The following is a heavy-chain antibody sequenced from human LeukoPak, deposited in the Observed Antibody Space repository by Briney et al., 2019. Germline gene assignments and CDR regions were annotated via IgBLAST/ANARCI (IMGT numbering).Heavy chain of an antibody. J-gene: IGHJ6*03. CDR2: ISWNSGSI. CDR1: GFTFDDYA. V-gene: IGHV3-9*01. D-gene: IGHD1-26*01. CDR3: AKGGLTGTYKMYYMDV. Sequence: PGRSLRLSCAASGFTFDDYAMHWVRQAPGKSLEWVSGISWNSGSIGYADSVKGRFTISRDNAKNSLYLQMNSLRAEDTALYYCAKGGLTGTYKMYYMDVWGKGTTVTVSS.